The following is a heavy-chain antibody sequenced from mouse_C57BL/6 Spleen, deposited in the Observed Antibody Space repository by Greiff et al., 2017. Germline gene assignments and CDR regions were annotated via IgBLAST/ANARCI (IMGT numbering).Heavy chain of an antibody. Sequence: QVQLQQPGAELVMPGASVKLSCKASGYTFTSYWMYWVKQRPGQGLEWIGEIVPSDSYTNYNQKLKGKSTLTVDKSSSTAYIQLSSLTSEDSAVYYCVTTAPNAMYYWGQGTSVTVSS. V-gene: IGHV1-69*01. CDR1: GYTFTSYW. CDR3: VTTAPNAMYY. J-gene: IGHJ4*01. CDR2: IVPSDSYT. D-gene: IGHD1-2*01.